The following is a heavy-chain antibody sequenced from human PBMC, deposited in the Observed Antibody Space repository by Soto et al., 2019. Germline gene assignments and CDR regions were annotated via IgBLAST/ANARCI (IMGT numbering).Heavy chain of an antibody. J-gene: IGHJ6*02. Sequence: EVQLLESGGGLVQPGGSLRLSCVASGFPFSNYYMDWVRQAPGKGLEWVAVISGSEDNIHYADSVKGRFTICRDNSMNTLYLQMNSLRADDTAIYYCAKDLHWFAMDVWGQGTTVTVSS. CDR1: GFPFSNYY. V-gene: IGHV3-23*01. CDR3: AKDLHWFAMDV. D-gene: IGHD3-10*01. CDR2: ISGSEDNI.